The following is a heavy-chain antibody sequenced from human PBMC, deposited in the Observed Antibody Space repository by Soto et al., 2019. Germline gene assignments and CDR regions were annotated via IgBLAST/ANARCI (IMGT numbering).Heavy chain of an antibody. D-gene: IGHD4-17*01. CDR2: ISAYNGNT. J-gene: IGHJ6*02. CDR3: ARDGLDYGDRPGPNYYYYYGMDV. V-gene: IGHV1-18*01. Sequence: QVQLVQSGAEVKKPGASVKVSCKASGYTFTSYGISWVRQAPGQGLEWMGWISAYNGNTNYAQKLQGRVTMTTDTSTSTAYMDLRSLRSDDTAVYYCARDGLDYGDRPGPNYYYYYGMDVWGQGTTVTVSS. CDR1: GYTFTSYG.